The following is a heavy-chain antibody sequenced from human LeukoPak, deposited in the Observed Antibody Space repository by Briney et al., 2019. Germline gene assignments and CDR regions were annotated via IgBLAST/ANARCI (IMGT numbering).Heavy chain of an antibody. J-gene: IGHJ4*02. Sequence: GASVNVSCKASVGTFSIYAISWVRQAPGQGLEWMGGIITIFGTANYAQKIQDRVTITADKSTSTAYMELSSLKSKDTAVYYCVSHRARGYSYGYGYYFDYWGQGTLVTVSS. CDR2: IITIFGTA. CDR3: VSHRARGYSYGYGYYFDY. CDR1: VGTFSIYA. V-gene: IGHV1-69*06. D-gene: IGHD5-18*01.